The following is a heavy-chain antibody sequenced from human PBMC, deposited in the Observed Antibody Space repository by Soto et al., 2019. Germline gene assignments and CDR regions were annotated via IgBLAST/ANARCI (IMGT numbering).Heavy chain of an antibody. J-gene: IGHJ6*02. Sequence: QVQLVQSGAEVKKPGSSVKVSCKASGGTFSSYAISWVRQAPGQGLEWMGGIIPIFGTPNYAQKFQGRVTITADESTSTAYMELSSLRSEDTAVYYCARDRYYDSSGYSSYYYGMDVWGQGTTVTVSS. CDR2: IIPIFGTP. CDR3: ARDRYYDSSGYSSYYYGMDV. V-gene: IGHV1-69*01. CDR1: GGTFSSYA. D-gene: IGHD3-22*01.